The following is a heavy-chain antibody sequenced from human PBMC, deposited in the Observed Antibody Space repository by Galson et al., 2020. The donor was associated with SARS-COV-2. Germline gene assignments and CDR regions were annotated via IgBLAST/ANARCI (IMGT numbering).Heavy chain of an antibody. CDR3: ARALRGTVVVVSAFDI. CDR2: IYYSGST. D-gene: IGHD2-15*01. V-gene: IGHV4-31*03. J-gene: IGHJ3*02. Sequence: ETSETLSLTCTVSGGTISSGGYYWSWIRQHPGKGLDWLGSIYYSGSTYSNPSLKSRVTRSVDTSKNQFSLKLSSVTAADTAVYYCARALRGTVVVVSAFDIWGQGTRVTVSS. CDR1: GGTISSGGYY.